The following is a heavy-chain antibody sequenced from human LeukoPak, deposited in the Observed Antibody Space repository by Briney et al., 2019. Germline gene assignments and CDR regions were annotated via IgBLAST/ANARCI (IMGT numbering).Heavy chain of an antibody. V-gene: IGHV3-33*01. CDR1: GFTFSVYG. J-gene: IGHJ4*02. Sequence: GGSLRLSCAASGFTFSVYGMHWVRQAPGKGLQWVAVIWRDGSNKYYADSVKGRFTISRDNSENTLYLQMNSLRAEDTAVYYCARAVGPFDYWGQGTLVTVSS. CDR3: ARAVGPFDY. CDR2: IWRDGSNK.